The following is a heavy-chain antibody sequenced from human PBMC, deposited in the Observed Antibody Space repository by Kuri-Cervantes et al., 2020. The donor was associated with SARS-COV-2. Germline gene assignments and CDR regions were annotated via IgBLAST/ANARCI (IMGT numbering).Heavy chain of an antibody. CDR3: ARARLGDWYFDL. J-gene: IGHJ2*01. CDR2: IYSGGTT. D-gene: IGHD3-16*01. Sequence: GESLKISCAASGFTVTSDYMTWVRQAPGKGLEWVSIIYSGGTTYYGDSVKDRFTMSRDTSKSTVYLQMDSLRVDDTAVYYCARARLGDWYFDLWGRGTMVTVSS. V-gene: IGHV3-66*01. CDR1: GFTVTSDY.